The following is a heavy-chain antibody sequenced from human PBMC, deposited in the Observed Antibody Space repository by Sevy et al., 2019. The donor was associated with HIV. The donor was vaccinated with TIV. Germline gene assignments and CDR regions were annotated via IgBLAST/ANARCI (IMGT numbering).Heavy chain of an antibody. Sequence: SLKISCAASGFTFDDYAMHWVRQTPGRGLEWVSGISWNSGRVGYADSVKGLFTISRDNAKNSLYLQMNSLRVEDTALYFCAKDITMIVVADVHFDYWGQGTLVTVSS. CDR2: ISWNSGRV. CDR1: GFTFDDYA. CDR3: AKDITMIVVADVHFDY. J-gene: IGHJ4*02. V-gene: IGHV3-9*01. D-gene: IGHD3-22*01.